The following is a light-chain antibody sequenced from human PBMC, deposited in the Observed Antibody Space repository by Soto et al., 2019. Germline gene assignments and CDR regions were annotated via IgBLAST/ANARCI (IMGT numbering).Light chain of an antibody. J-gene: IGKJ4*01. CDR3: QQRSNWPST. V-gene: IGKV3-11*01. CDR2: DAS. CDR1: QSVSXY. Sequence: EIVLTQSPATLSLSPGDRATLSCRASQSVSXYLAWYQQKPGQAPRLLIYDASNRAAGIPARFSGSGSGTDFTLTITSLEPEDFAVYYCQQRSNWPSTFGGGTKVEIK.